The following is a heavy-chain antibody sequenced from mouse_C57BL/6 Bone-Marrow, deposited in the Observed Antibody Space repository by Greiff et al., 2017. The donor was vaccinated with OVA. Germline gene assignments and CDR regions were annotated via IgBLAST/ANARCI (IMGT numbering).Heavy chain of an antibody. V-gene: IGHV1-50*01. CDR2: IDPSDSYT. J-gene: IGHJ2*01. CDR1: GYTFTSYW. D-gene: IGHD3-3*01. Sequence: VQLQQPGAELVKPGASVKLSCKASGYTFTSYWMQWVKQRPGQGLEWIGEIDPSDSYTNYNQKFKGKATLTVDTSPSTAYMQLSSLTSEDSAVYYCAREGDPYCDYWGQGTTLTVSS. CDR3: AREGDPYCDY.